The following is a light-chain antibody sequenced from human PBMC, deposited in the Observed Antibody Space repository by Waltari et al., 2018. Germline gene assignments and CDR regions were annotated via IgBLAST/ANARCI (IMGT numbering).Light chain of an antibody. CDR3: ATWDNSLTAVV. V-gene: IGLV1-51*01. CDR2: DNY. J-gene: IGLJ2*01. CDR1: SSNIGNYF. Sequence: QSVLTQPPSVSAAPGQKVTISCSGSSSNIGNYFVSWYHQLPGATPKLLIYDNYKRPSGIPDRFSASKSGTSATLDITELQIGDEADYYCATWDNSLTAVVFGGGTKLTVL.